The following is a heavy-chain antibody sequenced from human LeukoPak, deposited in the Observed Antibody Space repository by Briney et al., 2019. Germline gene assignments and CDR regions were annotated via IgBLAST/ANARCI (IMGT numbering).Heavy chain of an antibody. V-gene: IGHV3-23*01. CDR2: ISVSGDSK. D-gene: IGHD1-26*01. Sequence: GGSLRLSCAASGFTYSNYAMNWVRQAPGKGLEWVSSISVSGDSKYYADSVKGRFTVSRDNSKNTLHLHMNSLRAEDTAVYYCARGESLWELLIWGQGTLVTVSS. CDR3: ARGESLWELLI. CDR1: GFTYSNYA. J-gene: IGHJ4*02.